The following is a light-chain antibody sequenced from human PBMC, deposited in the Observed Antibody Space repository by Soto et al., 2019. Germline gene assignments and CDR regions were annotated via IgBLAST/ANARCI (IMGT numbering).Light chain of an antibody. CDR2: DAS. V-gene: IGKV3-15*01. CDR3: QQYNNWPPPIT. J-gene: IGKJ5*01. CDR1: QSISIY. Sequence: EIVLTQSPATLSLSPGERATLSCRASQSISIYLAWYQHKPGQTPRLLIYDASTRATGIPARFSGSGSGTEFTLTISSLQSEDFAVYYCQQYNNWPPPITFGQGTRLEIK.